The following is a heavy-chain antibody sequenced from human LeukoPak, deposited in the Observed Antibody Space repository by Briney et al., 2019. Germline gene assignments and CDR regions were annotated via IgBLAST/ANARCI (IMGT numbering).Heavy chain of an antibody. J-gene: IGHJ5*02. V-gene: IGHV4-4*02. CDR2: IYLSGDT. CDR3: ARQEMVRGVIMWFDP. CDR1: GDSISSSHW. Sequence: PSGTLSLTCAVSGDSISSSHWWSWVRQPPGKGLEWIGVIYLSGDTDYNPSLKSRVTISVDKSKNQFSLKLTSVTAADMAVYYCARQEMVRGVIMWFDPWGQGTLVTVSS. D-gene: IGHD3-10*01.